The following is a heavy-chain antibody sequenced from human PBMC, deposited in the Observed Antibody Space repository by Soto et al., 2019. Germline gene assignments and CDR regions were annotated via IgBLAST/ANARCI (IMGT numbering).Heavy chain of an antibody. Sequence: GGSLRLSCAASGFTFSSYWMSWVRQAPGKGLEWVANIKQDGSEKYYVDSVKGRFTISRDNAKNSLYLQMNSLRAEDTAVYYCARESYGDYGGYFDYWGQGTLVTVSS. CDR3: ARESYGDYGGYFDY. CDR1: GFTFSSYW. V-gene: IGHV3-7*01. CDR2: IKQDGSEK. J-gene: IGHJ4*02. D-gene: IGHD4-17*01.